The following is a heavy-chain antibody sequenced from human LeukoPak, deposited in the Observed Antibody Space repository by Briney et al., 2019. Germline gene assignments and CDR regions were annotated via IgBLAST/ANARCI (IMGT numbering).Heavy chain of an antibody. D-gene: IGHD3-22*01. V-gene: IGHV3-9*03. CDR3: AKDYYYDSSGYYVDAFDI. CDR2: ISWNSGSI. J-gene: IGHJ3*02. CDR1: GFTFDDYA. Sequence: PGGSLRLSCAASGFTFDDYAMHWVRQAPGKGLEWVSGISWNSGSIGYADSVKGRFTISRDNAKNSLYLQMNSLRAEDMALYYCAKDYYYDSSGYYVDAFDIWGQGTMVTVSS.